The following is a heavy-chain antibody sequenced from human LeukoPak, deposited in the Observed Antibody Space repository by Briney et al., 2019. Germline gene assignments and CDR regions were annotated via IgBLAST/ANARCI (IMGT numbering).Heavy chain of an antibody. V-gene: IGHV3-23*01. CDR1: GFTFNRNA. J-gene: IGHJ4*02. D-gene: IGHD6-19*01. CDR2: IGGSGDKM. CDR3: VRRGDASSGWGDHDF. Sequence: GGSLRLSCAASGFTFNRNAISWVRQAPGKGLEWVSTIGGSGDKMFYADSVKGRFTISRDNSKNMVHLQMNSLTGEDTALYYCVRRGDASSGWGDHDFWGQGALVTVSS.